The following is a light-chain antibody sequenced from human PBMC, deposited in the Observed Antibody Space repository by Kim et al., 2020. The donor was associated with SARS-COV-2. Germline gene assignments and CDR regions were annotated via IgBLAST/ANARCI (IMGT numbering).Light chain of an antibody. J-gene: IGLJ2*01. CDR2: GKN. Sequence: SSELTQDPAVSVALGQTVRITCQGDSLRSYYATWYQQKPGQAPIVVIYGKNNRPSGLPDRFSGSSSGNTASLTITGTQAGEEADYYCNSRDSNDNVVFGGGTQLTVL. CDR3: NSRDSNDNVV. V-gene: IGLV3-19*01. CDR1: SLRSYY.